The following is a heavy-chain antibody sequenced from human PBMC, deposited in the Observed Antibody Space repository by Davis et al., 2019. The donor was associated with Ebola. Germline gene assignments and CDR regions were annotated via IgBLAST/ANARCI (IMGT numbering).Heavy chain of an antibody. J-gene: IGHJ4*02. CDR2: IYYSGST. CDR1: GGSISSSSYY. D-gene: IGHD6-13*01. V-gene: IGHV4-39*01. Sequence: MPSETLSLTCTVSGGSISSSSYYWGWIRQPPGKGLEWIGCIYYSGSTHYNPSLKSRVTISVDTSKNQFSLKLTSVTAADTAVYYCARAFIAATVDFWGQGTLVTVSS. CDR3: ARAFIAATVDF.